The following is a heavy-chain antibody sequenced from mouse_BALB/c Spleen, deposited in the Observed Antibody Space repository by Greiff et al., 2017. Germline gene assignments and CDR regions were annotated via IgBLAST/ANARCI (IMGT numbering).Heavy chain of an antibody. Sequence: EVMLVESGPGLVKPSQSLSLTCTVTGYSITSDYAWNWIRQFPGNKLEWMGYISYSGSTSYNPSLKSRISITRDTSKNQFFLQLNSVTTEDTATYYCARRYGYAMDYWGQGTSVTVSS. CDR1: GYSITSDYA. D-gene: IGHD1-1*01. V-gene: IGHV3-2*02. CDR2: ISYSGST. CDR3: ARRYGYAMDY. J-gene: IGHJ4*01.